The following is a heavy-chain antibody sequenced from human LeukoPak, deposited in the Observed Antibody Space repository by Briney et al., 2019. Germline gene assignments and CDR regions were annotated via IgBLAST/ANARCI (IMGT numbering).Heavy chain of an antibody. CDR2: ISGSGGST. V-gene: IGHV3-23*01. Sequence: GGTLRLSCAASGFTFSSYGMSWVRQAPGKGLEWVSAISGSGGSTYYADSVKGRFTISRDNSKNTLYLQMNSPRAEDTAVYYCAKVAGSYQSYYFDHWGQGTLVTVSS. CDR1: GFTFSSYG. J-gene: IGHJ4*02. D-gene: IGHD3-10*01. CDR3: AKVAGSYQSYYFDH.